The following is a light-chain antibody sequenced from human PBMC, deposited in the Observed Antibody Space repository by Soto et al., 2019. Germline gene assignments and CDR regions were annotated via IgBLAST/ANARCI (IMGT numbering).Light chain of an antibody. J-gene: IGKJ1*01. CDR3: HQYGSSPRT. Sequence: EIVLTQSPDTLSLSPGERATLSCRASQSVSSLAWYQQKPGQTPRLLIYGASCRATGIPDRFSGSGSGTDFTLTISRLEPEDFSVYYCHQYGSSPRTFGPGTTVEIK. V-gene: IGKV3-20*01. CDR2: GAS. CDR1: QSVSS.